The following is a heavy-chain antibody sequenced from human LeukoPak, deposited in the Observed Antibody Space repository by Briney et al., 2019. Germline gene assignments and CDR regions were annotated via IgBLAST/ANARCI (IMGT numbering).Heavy chain of an antibody. D-gene: IGHD3-10*01. CDR3: ARLWFGEFRNWFDP. CDR1: GGSISSSSYY. J-gene: IGHJ5*02. CDR2: IYYSGST. Sequence: PPETLSLTCTVSGGSISSSSYYWGWIRQPPGKGLEWIGSIYYSGSTYYNPSLNSRVTISVDTSKNQFSLKLSSVTAADTAVYYCARLWFGEFRNWFDPWGQGTLVTVSS. V-gene: IGHV4-39*01.